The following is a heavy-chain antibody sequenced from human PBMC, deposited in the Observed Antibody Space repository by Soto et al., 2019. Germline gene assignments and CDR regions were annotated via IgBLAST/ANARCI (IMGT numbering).Heavy chain of an antibody. CDR2: IIHTGST. D-gene: IGHD2-2*01. CDR1: GDSFRGYY. V-gene: IGHV4-34*12. CDR3: ASRRPYAF. Sequence: SLTCAVYGDSFRGYYWSWIRQTPGKGLEWIGEIIHTGSTNYNPSLKSRVTISLDTSKRHLSLKLTSVTAADTAVYYCASRRPYAFWGQGTLVTVSS. J-gene: IGHJ4*02.